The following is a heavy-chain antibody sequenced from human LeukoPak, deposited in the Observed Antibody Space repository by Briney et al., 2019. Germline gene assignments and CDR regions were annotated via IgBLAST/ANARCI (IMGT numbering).Heavy chain of an antibody. CDR1: GFTFSSYA. J-gene: IGHJ5*02. D-gene: IGHD6-13*01. Sequence: GGSLRLSCAASGFTFSSYAMSWFRQAPGKGLEWVSAISGSGGSTYYADSVKGRFTISRDNSNNTLYLQMNSLRAEDTAVYYCAKEGGYSSSWYAGSWFDPWGQGTLVTVSS. V-gene: IGHV3-23*01. CDR3: AKEGGYSSSWYAGSWFDP. CDR2: ISGSGGST.